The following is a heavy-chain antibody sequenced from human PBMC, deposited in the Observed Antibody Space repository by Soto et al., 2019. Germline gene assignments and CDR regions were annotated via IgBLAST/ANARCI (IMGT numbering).Heavy chain of an antibody. CDR3: ARDKITGLFDY. D-gene: IGHD2-8*02. CDR2: IFYNGST. Sequence: PSETLSLTCGVSGGSISPYYWSWIRQPPGKGLEWIGYIFYNGSTNYNPSLKSRVTISVDTSKNQFSLKLSSVTAADTAVYYCARDKITGLFDYWGQGTLVTVSS. V-gene: IGHV4-59*12. J-gene: IGHJ4*02. CDR1: GGSISPYY.